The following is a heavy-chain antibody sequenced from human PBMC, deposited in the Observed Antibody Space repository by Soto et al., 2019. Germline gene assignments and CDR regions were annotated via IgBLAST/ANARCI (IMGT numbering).Heavy chain of an antibody. J-gene: IGHJ6*03. CDR3: AREDYDVLTAYYRYYYVDV. CDR2: ISHSGSIV. D-gene: IGHD3-9*01. Sequence: QVQLVESGGGLVKPGGSLRLSCAASGFTFSDYYMSWIRRAPGKGLEWVAYISHSGSIVNYADSVKGRFTIARDNAKNSLYLQMNSLRAEDTAVYYCAREDYDVLTAYYRYYYVDVWGKGNTVTVSS. V-gene: IGHV3-11*01. CDR1: GFTFSDYY.